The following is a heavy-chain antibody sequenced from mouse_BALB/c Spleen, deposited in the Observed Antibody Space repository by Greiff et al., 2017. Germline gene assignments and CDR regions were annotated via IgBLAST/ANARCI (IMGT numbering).Heavy chain of an antibody. CDR1: GFTFSSYA. J-gene: IGHJ4*01. Sequence: EVQVVESGGGLVKPGGSLKLSCAASGFTFSSYAMSWVRQSPEKRLEWVAEISSGGSYTYYPDTVTGRFTISRDNAKNTLYLEMSSLRSEDTAMYYCARDLGRGDAMDYWGQGTSVTVSS. D-gene: IGHD4-1*01. CDR3: ARDLGRGDAMDY. CDR2: ISSGGSYT. V-gene: IGHV5-9-4*01.